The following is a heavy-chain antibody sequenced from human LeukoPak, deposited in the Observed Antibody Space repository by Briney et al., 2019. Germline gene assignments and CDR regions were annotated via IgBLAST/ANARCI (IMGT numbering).Heavy chain of an antibody. D-gene: IGHD2-15*01. J-gene: IGHJ4*02. V-gene: IGHV1-69*05. CDR3: ARDHCSGDSCYFFDY. CDR2: ILPIFGTV. CDR1: GGTFSSYA. Sequence: GSSVKVSCKASGGTFSSYAISWVRQAPGQGLEWMGGILPIFGTVNYAQKFQGRVTITTDESTSTAYMELSSLRSEDTAIYYCARDHCSGDSCYFFDYWGQGTLVTVSS.